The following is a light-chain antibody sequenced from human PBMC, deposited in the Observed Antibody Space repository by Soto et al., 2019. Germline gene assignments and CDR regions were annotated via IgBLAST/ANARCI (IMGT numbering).Light chain of an antibody. V-gene: IGLV2-14*01. CDR1: SSDVGVYNY. CDR3: SSYTSSSTLV. CDR2: EVS. Sequence: QSVLTQPASVSGSPGQSITISCTGTSSDVGVYNYVSWYQQHPGKAPKLMIYEVSNQPSGVSNRFSGSKSGNTASLTISGLQAEDEADYYCSSYTSSSTLVFGGGTKVTVL. J-gene: IGLJ3*02.